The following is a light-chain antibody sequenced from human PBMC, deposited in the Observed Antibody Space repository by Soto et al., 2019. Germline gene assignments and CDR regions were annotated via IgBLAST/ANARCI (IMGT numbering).Light chain of an antibody. Sequence: EIVLTQSPATLSLSPGERATLSCRASQTVGRSLAWYQQKPGQAPRLLTSDASNRATGIPARFSGSGSGTDFTLTISSLESEDFAVYYCQQYNTWRSISFGQGTRLEIK. V-gene: IGKV3-11*01. CDR2: DAS. J-gene: IGKJ5*01. CDR1: QTVGRS. CDR3: QQYNTWRSIS.